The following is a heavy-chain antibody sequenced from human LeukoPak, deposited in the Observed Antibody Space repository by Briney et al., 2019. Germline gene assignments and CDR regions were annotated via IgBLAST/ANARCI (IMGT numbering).Heavy chain of an antibody. J-gene: IGHJ4*02. CDR2: IYNSGST. CDR1: GGSISSYY. CDR3: ARHGSGSSTFGY. D-gene: IGHD1-26*01. V-gene: IGHV4-59*08. Sequence: PSETLSLTCSVSGGSISSYYWSWIRQPPGKGLEWIGYIYNSGSTNYNPSLKSRVTISVDTSKNQFSLKLSSVTAADTAVYYCARHGSGSSTFGYWGQGTLVTVSS.